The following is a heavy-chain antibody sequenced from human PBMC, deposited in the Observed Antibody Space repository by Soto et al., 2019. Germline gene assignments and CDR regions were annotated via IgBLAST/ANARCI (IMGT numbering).Heavy chain of an antibody. CDR3: ARVLLCFGEPMGSTAGMDV. V-gene: IGHV1-18*01. CDR2: IIAYNGNT. CDR1: GYTFTSYG. J-gene: IGHJ6*02. Sequence: ASVKVSFKASGYTFTSYGISWVRQAPGQGLEWMGWIIAYNGNTNYAQKLQGRVTMTTDTSTSTAYMDLRRLRSDDTAVYYCARVLLCFGEPMGSTAGMDVSGQGTTVTVSS. D-gene: IGHD3-10*01.